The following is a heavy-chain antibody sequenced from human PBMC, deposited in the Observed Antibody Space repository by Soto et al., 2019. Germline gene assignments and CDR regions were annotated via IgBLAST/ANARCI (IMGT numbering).Heavy chain of an antibody. D-gene: IGHD3-10*01. CDR1: GGSISSSNW. CDR3: VRKVRGVIKAFDY. J-gene: IGHJ4*02. V-gene: IGHV4-4*02. CDR2: IYHSGST. Sequence: QVQLQESGPGLVKPSGTLSLTCAVSGGSISSSNWWSWVRQPPGKGLEWIGEIYHSGSTNYNPSLKSRVTISVDKSKNQFSLKLSSGTAADTSVYYCVRKVRGVIKAFDYWGQGTLVTVSS.